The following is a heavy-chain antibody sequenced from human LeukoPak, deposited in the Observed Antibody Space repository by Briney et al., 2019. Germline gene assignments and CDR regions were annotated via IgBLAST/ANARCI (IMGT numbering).Heavy chain of an antibody. V-gene: IGHV4-34*01. Sequence: SETLSLTCAVYGGSFSGYYWSWIRQPPGKGLEWIGEINHSGSTNYNPSLKGRVTISVDTSKNQFSLKLSSATAADTAVYYCAKSTYYYDTFVNAFDLWGQGTVVTVSS. CDR2: INHSGST. CDR1: GGSFSGYY. J-gene: IGHJ3*01. D-gene: IGHD3-22*01. CDR3: AKSTYYYDTFVNAFDL.